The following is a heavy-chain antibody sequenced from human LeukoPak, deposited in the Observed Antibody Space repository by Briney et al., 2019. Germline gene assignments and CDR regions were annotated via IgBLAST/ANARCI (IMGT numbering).Heavy chain of an antibody. J-gene: IGHJ4*02. CDR2: IYTSGNT. V-gene: IGHV4-4*07. D-gene: IGHD7-27*01. CDR1: GGSISNYY. Sequence: PSETLSLTCTVSGGSISNYYWSWIRQPAGKGLEWIGHIYTSGNTDYNPSLTGRVTISVDKSKNQFSLNLSSVTAADSAVYYCARAAGEYQVLAPFDYWGQGALVTVSS. CDR3: ARAAGEYQVLAPFDY.